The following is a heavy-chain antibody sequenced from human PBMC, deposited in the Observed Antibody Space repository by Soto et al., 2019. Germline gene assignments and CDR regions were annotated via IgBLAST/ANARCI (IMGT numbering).Heavy chain of an antibody. CDR2: IYYSGST. Sequence: PSETLSLTCTVSGGSISSGGYYWSWIRQHPGKGLEWIGYIYYSGSTYYNPSLKSRVTISGDSSKNQFSLKLSSVTAADTAVYYCARHGGYYFDYWGQGTLVTVSS. V-gene: IGHV4-31*03. CDR3: ARHGGYYFDY. CDR1: GGSISSGGYY. J-gene: IGHJ4*02. D-gene: IGHD3-16*01.